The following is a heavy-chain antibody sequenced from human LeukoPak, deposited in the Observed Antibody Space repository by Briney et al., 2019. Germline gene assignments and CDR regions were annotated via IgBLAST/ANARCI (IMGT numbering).Heavy chain of an antibody. J-gene: IGHJ4*02. D-gene: IGHD2-8*01. CDR3: ANTPMGPY. CDR1: GFTFSSYA. V-gene: IGHV3-30-3*01. Sequence: GGSLRLSCAASGFTFSSYAMHWVRQAPGKGLEWVAVISYDGSNKYYADSVKGRFTISRDNSKNTLYLQMNSLRAEDTAVYYCANTPMGPYWGQGTLVTVSS. CDR2: ISYDGSNK.